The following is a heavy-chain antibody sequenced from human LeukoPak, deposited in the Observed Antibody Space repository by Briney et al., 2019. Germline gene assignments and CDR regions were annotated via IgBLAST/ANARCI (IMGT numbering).Heavy chain of an antibody. CDR3: AREKQQLAFFDY. J-gene: IGHJ4*02. Sequence: GSSVKVSCKASGGTFSSYAISWVRQAPGQGLEWMGGIIPIFGTANYAQKFQGRVTITADESTSTAYMELSSLRSEDTAVYYCAREKQQLAFFDYWGQGTLVTVSS. V-gene: IGHV1-69*01. CDR2: IIPIFGTA. D-gene: IGHD6-13*01. CDR1: GGTFSSYA.